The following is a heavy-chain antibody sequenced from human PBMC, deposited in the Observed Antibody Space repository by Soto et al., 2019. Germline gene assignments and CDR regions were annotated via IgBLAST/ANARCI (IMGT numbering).Heavy chain of an antibody. D-gene: IGHD2-15*01. CDR2: IYYSGST. CDR1: GGSISSSSYY. CDR3: AREDIVVVVAATPLYYMDV. J-gene: IGHJ6*03. Sequence: PSETLSLTCTVSGGSISSSSYYWGWIRQPPGKGLEWIGSIYYSGSTYYNPSLKSRVTISVDTSKNQFSLKLSSVTAADTAVYYCAREDIVVVVAATPLYYMDVWGQGTTVTV. V-gene: IGHV4-39*02.